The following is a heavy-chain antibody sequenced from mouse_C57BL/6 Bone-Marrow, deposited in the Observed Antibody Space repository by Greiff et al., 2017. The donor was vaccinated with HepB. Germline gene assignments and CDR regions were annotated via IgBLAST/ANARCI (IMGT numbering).Heavy chain of an antibody. Sequence: VKLMESGAELVRPGTSVKVSCKASGYAFTNYLIEWVKQRPGQGLEWIGVINPGSGGTNYNEKFKGKATLTADKSSSTAYMQLSSLTSEDSAVYYCARRGRLPYFDYWGQGTTLTVSS. CDR3: ARRGRLPYFDY. CDR1: GYAFTNYL. CDR2: INPGSGGT. V-gene: IGHV1-54*01. J-gene: IGHJ2*01. D-gene: IGHD3-2*02.